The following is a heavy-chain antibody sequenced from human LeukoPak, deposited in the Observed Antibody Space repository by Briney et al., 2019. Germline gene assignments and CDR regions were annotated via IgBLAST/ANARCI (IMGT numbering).Heavy chain of an antibody. CDR3: ATRLWFGELPEVAQS. CDR1: GITLSNFG. Sequence: GGYLRLSCAVSGITLSNFGMSWVRQAQGMGLVWVAGISDSGGSTNYADPVKGRFTSSRDISKNKLYLQMTSLRAEDTAVYYCATRLWFGELPEVAQSWGQGTLVTVSA. CDR2: ISDSGGST. D-gene: IGHD3-10*01. V-gene: IGHV3-23*01. J-gene: IGHJ4*02.